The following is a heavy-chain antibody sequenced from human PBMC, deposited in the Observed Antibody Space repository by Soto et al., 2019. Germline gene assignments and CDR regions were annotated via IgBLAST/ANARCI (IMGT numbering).Heavy chain of an antibody. Sequence: ASVKVSCKASGYTFTGYYMHWVRQAPGQGLEWMGWINPNSGGTNYAQKFQGWVTMTRDTSISTAYMELSRLRSDDTAVYYCAREPYYYGSGSYYYYYYGMDVWGQGTTVTSP. J-gene: IGHJ6*02. CDR2: INPNSGGT. V-gene: IGHV1-2*04. CDR3: AREPYYYGSGSYYYYYYGMDV. CDR1: GYTFTGYY. D-gene: IGHD3-10*01.